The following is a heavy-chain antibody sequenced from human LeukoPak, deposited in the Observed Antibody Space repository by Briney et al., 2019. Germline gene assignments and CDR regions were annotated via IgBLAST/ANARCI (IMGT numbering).Heavy chain of an antibody. CDR3: VKGLYTIDY. J-gene: IGHJ4*02. CDR1: GFAFGGYG. D-gene: IGHD2-2*02. Sequence: PGGSLRLSCAASGFAFGGYGMGWVRQAPGKGLEWVSAISGSGDNTYYAHSVKGRFTISRDNSKNTLYLQMNSLRVDDTAVYYCVKGLYTIDYWGQGTLVTVSS. CDR2: ISGSGDNT. V-gene: IGHV3-23*01.